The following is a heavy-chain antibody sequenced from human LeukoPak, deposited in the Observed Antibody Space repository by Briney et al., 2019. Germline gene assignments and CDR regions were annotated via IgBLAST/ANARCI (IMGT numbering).Heavy chain of an antibody. D-gene: IGHD3-10*01. V-gene: IGHV3-66*01. J-gene: IGHJ4*02. CDR1: GFTFSSYS. CDR2: IYSGGST. CDR3: ARARRYYGSGTMYYFDY. Sequence: GSLRLSCAASGFTFSSYSMSWVRQATGKGLEWVSVIYSGGSTYYADSVKGRFTISRDNSKNTLYLQMNSLRAEDTAVYYCARARRYYGSGTMYYFDYWGQGTLVTVSS.